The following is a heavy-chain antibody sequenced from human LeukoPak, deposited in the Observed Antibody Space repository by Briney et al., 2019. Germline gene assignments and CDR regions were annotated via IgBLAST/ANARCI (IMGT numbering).Heavy chain of an antibody. Sequence: GGSLRLSCAASGFTFSDYYMSWIRQAPGKGLEWVAGISWSGAAIGSAESVRGRFTISRDNAKNSLYLQMNSLTAEDTALYYCAKAQYSSLGGLGALDIWGQGTRVTVSS. CDR2: ISWSGAAI. V-gene: IGHV3-9*01. CDR1: GFTFSDYY. D-gene: IGHD6-6*01. CDR3: AKAQYSSLGGLGALDI. J-gene: IGHJ3*02.